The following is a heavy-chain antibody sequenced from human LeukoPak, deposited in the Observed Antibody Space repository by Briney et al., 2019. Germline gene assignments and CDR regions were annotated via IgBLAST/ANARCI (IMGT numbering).Heavy chain of an antibody. J-gene: IGHJ4*02. Sequence: GESLRISCKGSGYSFTSYWIGWVRQMPGKGLEWMGIIYPGDSDTRYSPSFQGQVTISADKSISTAYLQWSSLEASDTAMYYCARQGGYCSSTSCYALLYFDYWGQGTLVTVSS. CDR2: IYPGDSDT. CDR1: GYSFTSYW. CDR3: ARQGGYCSSTSCYALLYFDY. D-gene: IGHD2-2*01. V-gene: IGHV5-51*01.